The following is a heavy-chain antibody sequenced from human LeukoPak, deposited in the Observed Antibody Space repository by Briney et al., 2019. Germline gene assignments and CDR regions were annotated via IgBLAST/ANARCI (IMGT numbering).Heavy chain of an antibody. CDR3: ARRGSGWSNWFDP. D-gene: IGHD6-19*01. V-gene: IGHV4-59*01. CDR2: ISYTGST. J-gene: IGHJ5*02. Sequence: PSETLSLTCTVSGGSIGRYYWSWIRQSPGKGLEWIGFISYTGSTDYYPSLKSRVTISVDTSKNQFSLKLSSVTAADTAVYYCARRGSGWSNWFDPWGQGTLVTVTS. CDR1: GGSIGRYY.